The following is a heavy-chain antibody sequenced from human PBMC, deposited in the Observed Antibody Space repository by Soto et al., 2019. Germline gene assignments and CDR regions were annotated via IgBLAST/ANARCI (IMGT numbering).Heavy chain of an antibody. CDR3: ARTFDYYGMDV. CDR2: IYHAGSV. J-gene: IGHJ6*02. V-gene: IGHV4-38-2*01. Sequence: SETLSLTCAVSGYSIGSGYYWAWIRQSPGKGLEWIGSIYHAGSVYYNPSLNGRVALSMDTSKNHFSLKLTSVTAADTAVYYCARTFDYYGMDVWGQGPTVTVSS. CDR1: GYSIGSGYY.